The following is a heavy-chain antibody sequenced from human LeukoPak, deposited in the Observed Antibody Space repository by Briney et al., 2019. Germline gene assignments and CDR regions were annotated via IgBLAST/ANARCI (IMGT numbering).Heavy chain of an antibody. D-gene: IGHD3-22*01. Sequence: ASVKLSCKASGYTFTGYYMHWVRQAPGQGLEWMGWINPNSGGTYYAQKFQGRVTMTRDTSISTAYMELGRLGSDDTAVYYCARDYYDSSAYYYLDYWGQGTLVTVSS. CDR1: GYTFTGYY. V-gene: IGHV1-2*02. J-gene: IGHJ4*02. CDR3: ARDYYDSSAYYYLDY. CDR2: INPNSGGT.